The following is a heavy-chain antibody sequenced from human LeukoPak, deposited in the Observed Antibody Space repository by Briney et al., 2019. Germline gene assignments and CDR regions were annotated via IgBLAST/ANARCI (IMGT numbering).Heavy chain of an antibody. CDR2: ISHSGTTT. V-gene: IGHV3-23*01. Sequence: GGSLRLSCAASGFTFINYGMSWVRQAPGKGLEWVSIISHSGTTTYYADSVKGRFTISRDNSKNTLYLQMNTLRAEDTAVYYCAKDREYSYVYDAFDIWGQGTLVTVSS. J-gene: IGHJ3*02. CDR3: AKDREYSYVYDAFDI. D-gene: IGHD3-16*01. CDR1: GFTFINYG.